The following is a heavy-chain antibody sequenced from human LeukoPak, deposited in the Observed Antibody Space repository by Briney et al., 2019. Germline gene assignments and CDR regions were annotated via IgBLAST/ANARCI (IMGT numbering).Heavy chain of an antibody. CDR3: ARDLNQAAAGTPYYYGMDV. D-gene: IGHD6-13*01. J-gene: IGHJ6*02. CDR2: ISYDGSNK. CDR1: GFTFSSYA. Sequence: GRSLRLSCAASGFTFSSYAMHWVRQAPGKGLEWVAVISYDGSNKYYADSVKGRFTISRDNSENTLYLQMNSLRAEDTAVYYCARDLNQAAAGTPYYYGMDVWGQGTTVTVSS. V-gene: IGHV3-30*04.